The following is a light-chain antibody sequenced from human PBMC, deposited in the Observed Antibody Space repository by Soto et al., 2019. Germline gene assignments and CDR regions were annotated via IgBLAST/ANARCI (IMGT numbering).Light chain of an antibody. V-gene: IGLV2-14*01. CDR2: DVS. CDR3: SSYTRSSTLYV. Sequence: QSALTQPASVSGSPGQSITISCTGTSSDVGGYNYVSWYQQHPGKAPKVMIYDVSNRPSGVSNRFSGTKSGNTASLTISGLQAEDEAAYYCSSYTRSSTLYVFGTGTKLTVL. CDR1: SSDVGGYNY. J-gene: IGLJ1*01.